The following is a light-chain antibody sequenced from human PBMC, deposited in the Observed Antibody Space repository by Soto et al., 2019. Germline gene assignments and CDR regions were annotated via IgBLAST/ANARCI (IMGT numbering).Light chain of an antibody. CDR2: DAS. CDR3: QQRTNWLT. Sequence: EIVLTQSPATLSLSPGERATLSCRASQSLSSYLAWYQQKPGQAPRLLIYDASNRATGIPARFSGSGSGTDFTLTSSSLEPEDFAVYYCQQRTNWLTVGGGTKVEIK. J-gene: IGKJ4*02. CDR1: QSLSSY. V-gene: IGKV3-11*01.